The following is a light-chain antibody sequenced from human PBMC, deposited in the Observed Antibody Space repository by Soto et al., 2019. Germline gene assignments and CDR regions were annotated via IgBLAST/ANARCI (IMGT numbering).Light chain of an antibody. CDR3: CSLTTSHTYV. J-gene: IGLJ1*01. CDR1: SSDVGGYNY. CDR2: EVT. Sequence: QSVLTQPASVSGSPGQSITISCTGTSSDVGGYNYVSWYQQYPGKAPKLMIYEVTHRPSGVSNRFSGSKSGNTASLTISGLQAEDEANYYCCSLTTSHTYVFGSGTKVTVL. V-gene: IGLV2-14*01.